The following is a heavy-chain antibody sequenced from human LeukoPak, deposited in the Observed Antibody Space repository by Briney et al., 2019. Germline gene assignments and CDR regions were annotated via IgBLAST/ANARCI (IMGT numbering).Heavy chain of an antibody. CDR1: GYTFTSYG. CDR3: ARSSPLYYDSSGYYPGRY. CDR2: ISAYNGNT. Sequence: ASVKVSCKASGYTFTSYGISWVRRAPGQGLEWMGWISAYNGNTNYAQKLQGRVTMTTDTSTSTAYMELRSLRSDNTAVYYCARSSPLYYDSSGYYPGRYWGQGTLVTVSS. V-gene: IGHV1-18*01. J-gene: IGHJ4*02. D-gene: IGHD3-22*01.